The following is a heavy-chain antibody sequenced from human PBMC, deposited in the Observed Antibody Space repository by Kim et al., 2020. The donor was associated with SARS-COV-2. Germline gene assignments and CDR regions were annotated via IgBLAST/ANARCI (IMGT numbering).Heavy chain of an antibody. Sequence: SETLSLTCTVSGGSISSSSYYWGWIRQPPGKGLEWIGSIYYSGSTYYNPSLKSRVTISVDTSKNQFSLKLSSVTAADTAVYYCARHEGSRITMIVVVNENGWFDPWGQGTLVTVSS. D-gene: IGHD3-22*01. CDR3: ARHEGSRITMIVVVNENGWFDP. CDR2: IYYSGST. V-gene: IGHV4-39*01. J-gene: IGHJ5*02. CDR1: GGSISSSSYY.